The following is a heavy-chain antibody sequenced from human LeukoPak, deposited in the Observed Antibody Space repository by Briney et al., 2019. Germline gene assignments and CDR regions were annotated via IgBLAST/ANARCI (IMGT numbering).Heavy chain of an antibody. CDR2: ISSSGSTI. Sequence: GGSLRLSCAASGFTFSSYSMNWVRQAPGKGLEWVSYISSSGSTIYYADSVKGRFTISRDNAKNSLYLQMNSLRAEDTAVYYCAREHIVVVTAIPYFDYWGQGTLVTVSS. V-gene: IGHV3-48*04. D-gene: IGHD2-21*02. J-gene: IGHJ4*02. CDR3: AREHIVVVTAIPYFDY. CDR1: GFTFSSYS.